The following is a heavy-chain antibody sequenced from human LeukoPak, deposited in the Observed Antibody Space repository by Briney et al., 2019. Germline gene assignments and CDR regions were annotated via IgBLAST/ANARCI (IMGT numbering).Heavy chain of an antibody. V-gene: IGHV1-8*03. Sequence: GASVTVSCKASGYTFTSYDINWVRQATGQGLEWMGWMNPNSGNTGYAQKFQGRVTITRNTSISTAYMELSSLRSEDTAVYYCAREYGDYSRPFYYYYMDVWGKGTTVTISS. J-gene: IGHJ6*03. D-gene: IGHD4-17*01. CDR2: MNPNSGNT. CDR3: AREYGDYSRPFYYYYMDV. CDR1: GYTFTSYD.